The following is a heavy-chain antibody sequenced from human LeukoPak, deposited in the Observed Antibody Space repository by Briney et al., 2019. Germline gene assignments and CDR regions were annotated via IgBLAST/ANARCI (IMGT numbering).Heavy chain of an antibody. V-gene: IGHV3-23*01. CDR1: GFTFGGYA. CDR2: IGDGGSIT. CDR3: ARTRAVAALYQLDF. Sequence: GSLRLSCAASGFTFGGYAMSWVRQAPGKGLEWVSAIGDGGSITFYADSVKGRFTISRDNSKNTLYLQMNSLRAEDTALYYCARTRAVAALYQLDFWGQGTLVTVSS. J-gene: IGHJ4*02. D-gene: IGHD6-19*01.